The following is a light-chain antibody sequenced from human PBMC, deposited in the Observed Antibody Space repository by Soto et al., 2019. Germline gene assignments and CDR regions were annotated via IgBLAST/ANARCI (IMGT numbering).Light chain of an antibody. CDR3: QTWGTGGDVV. Sequence: QLVLTQSPSASASLGASVKLTCTLSSGHSTYAIAWHQQQPEKGPRYLMKLNSDGRHSKGDGIPDRFSGTSSGAGRYLTISSLQSEDEADYHCQTWGTGGDVVFGGGTKLTVL. CDR2: LNSDGRH. V-gene: IGLV4-69*01. CDR1: SGHSTYA. J-gene: IGLJ2*01.